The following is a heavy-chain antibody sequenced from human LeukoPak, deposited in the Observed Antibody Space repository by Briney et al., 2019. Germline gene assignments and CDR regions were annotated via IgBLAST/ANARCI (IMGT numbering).Heavy chain of an antibody. V-gene: IGHV4-59*08. CDR3: ARQLYMDV. J-gene: IGHJ6*02. Sequence: SETLSLTCTVSGGSISSYYWSWIRQPPGKGLEWIGYIYYSGSTNYNPSLKSRVTISVDTSKNQFSLKLSSVTAADTAVYYCARQLYMDVWGQGTTVTVSS. CDR1: GGSISSYY. CDR2: IYYSGST.